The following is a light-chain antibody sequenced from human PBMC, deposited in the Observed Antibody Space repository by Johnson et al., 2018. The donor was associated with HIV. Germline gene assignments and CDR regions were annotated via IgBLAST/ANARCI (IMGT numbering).Light chain of an antibody. J-gene: IGLJ1*01. V-gene: IGLV1-51*01. Sequence: QSVLTQPPSVSAAPGQKVTISCSGSSSNIGKNYVSWYQHLPGTAPKLLIYDNNKRPSGIPDRFSGSKSGTSATLGITGLQTGDEADYYCLAWDTSLRAHYVFGTGTKVTVL. CDR3: LAWDTSLRAHYV. CDR2: DNN. CDR1: SSNIGKNY.